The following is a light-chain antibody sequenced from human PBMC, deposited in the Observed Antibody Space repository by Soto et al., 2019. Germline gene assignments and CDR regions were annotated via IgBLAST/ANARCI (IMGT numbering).Light chain of an antibody. Sequence: AIQMTQSPSSVSASLGDRVTITCRASQDIGNDLAWYQQRPGQAPKLLIYAASSLQSGLPSRFSGGGSGTDFPLTINNLQPGDIATYYCLQDYNFPLTFGGGTKVEIK. J-gene: IGKJ4*01. V-gene: IGKV1-6*01. CDR3: LQDYNFPLT. CDR1: QDIGND. CDR2: AAS.